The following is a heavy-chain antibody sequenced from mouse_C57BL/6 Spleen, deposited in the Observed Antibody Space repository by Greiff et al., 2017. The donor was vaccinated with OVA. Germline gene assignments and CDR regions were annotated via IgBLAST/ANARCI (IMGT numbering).Heavy chain of an antibody. CDR3: EGGYAMDY. CDR2: IDPSDSYT. CDR1: GYTFTSYW. J-gene: IGHJ4*01. V-gene: IGHV1-69*01. Sequence: QVQLQQPGAELVMPGASVKLSCKASGYTFTSYWMHWVKQRPGQGLEWIGEIDPSDSYTNYNQKFKGKSTLTVDKSSSTAYMQLSSLTSEDSAVYYCEGGYAMDYWGQGTSVTVSS.